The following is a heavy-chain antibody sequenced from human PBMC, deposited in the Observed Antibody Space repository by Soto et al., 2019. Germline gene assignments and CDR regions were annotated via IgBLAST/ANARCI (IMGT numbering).Heavy chain of an antibody. V-gene: IGHV3-30*18. D-gene: IGHD3-10*01. J-gene: IGHJ3*02. CDR1: GFTFSSYG. Sequence: QVQLVESGGGVVQPGRSLRLSCAASGFTFSSYGMHWVRHAPGKGLEWVAVISYDGSNKYYADSVKGRFTISRDNSKKTLYLQMNSLRAEDTAVYYCAKGLWFGELPFDAFDIWGQGTMVTVSS. CDR2: ISYDGSNK. CDR3: AKGLWFGELPFDAFDI.